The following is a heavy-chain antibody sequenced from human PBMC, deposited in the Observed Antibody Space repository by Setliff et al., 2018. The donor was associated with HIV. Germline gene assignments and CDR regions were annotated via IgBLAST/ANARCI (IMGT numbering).Heavy chain of an antibody. CDR2: INHSRRT. D-gene: IGHD6-13*01. CDR1: GGSFSGFY. V-gene: IGHV4-34*01. Sequence: SETLSLTCAVYGGSFSGFYWNWIRQAPGKGLEWIGEINHSRRTKYNPSLKSRVTISVDTSKNQFSLKLGSVTAADTAVYYCARESPSSSWFYFDFWGQGTPVTVSS. CDR3: ARESPSSSWFYFDF. J-gene: IGHJ4*02.